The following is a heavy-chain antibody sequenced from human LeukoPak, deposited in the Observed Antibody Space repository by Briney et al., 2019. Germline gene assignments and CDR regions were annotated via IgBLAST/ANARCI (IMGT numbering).Heavy chain of an antibody. CDR3: ARVAAAGPGRSGFDP. CDR2: INPNSGGT. D-gene: IGHD6-13*01. CDR1: GYTFTGYY. J-gene: IGHJ5*02. V-gene: IGHV1-2*06. Sequence: ASVKVSCKASGYTFTGYYMHWVRQAPGQGLEWMGRINPNSGGTNYAQKFQGRVTITRDTSTSTAYMELSRLRSDDTAVYYCARVAAAGPGRSGFDPWGQGTLVTVSS.